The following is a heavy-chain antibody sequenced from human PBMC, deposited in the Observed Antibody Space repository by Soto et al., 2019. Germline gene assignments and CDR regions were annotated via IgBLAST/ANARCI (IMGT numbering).Heavy chain of an antibody. CDR2: IYYIGST. D-gene: IGHD4-17*01. V-gene: IGHV4-59*08. J-gene: IGHJ4*02. CDR3: ARQATTVTTFYFDY. CDR1: GGSISSYY. Sequence: SETPSLTCTVSGGSISSYYWSCIRQPPGKGLEWIGYIYYIGSTDYNPSLESRVTISVDTSKNQFSLKLNSVTAADTAVYYCARQATTVTTFYFDYWGQGSLVTVSS.